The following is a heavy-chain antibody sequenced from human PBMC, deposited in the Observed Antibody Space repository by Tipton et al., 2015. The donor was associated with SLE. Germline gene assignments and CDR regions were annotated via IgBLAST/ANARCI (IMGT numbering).Heavy chain of an antibody. Sequence: QLVQSGGGVVQPGRSLRLSCAASGFTFSSYGMHWVHQAPGKGLEWVSGISWNSGDIGYADSVKGRFTISRDNVQNSLFLQMDNLRPEDTALYYCAREPDTEAFDYWGQGTPVTVSS. D-gene: IGHD1-14*01. CDR3: AREPDTEAFDY. CDR1: GFTFSSYG. J-gene: IGHJ4*02. V-gene: IGHV3-21*06. CDR2: ISWNSGDI.